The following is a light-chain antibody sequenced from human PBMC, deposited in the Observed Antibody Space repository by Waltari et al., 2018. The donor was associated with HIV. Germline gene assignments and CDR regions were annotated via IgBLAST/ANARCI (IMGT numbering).Light chain of an antibody. CDR2: GAS. Sequence: EVVMTQSPATLLESPGKTANLSCRASRSVGSSLAWYHQKPGRGPRLIFYGASSRSSDVPPTFSGSGAGTDFSLSISSLRSDDLGIYYCQQYNTWPLTFGRGTTVEIK. V-gene: IGKV3-15*01. J-gene: IGKJ1*01. CDR1: RSVGSS. CDR3: QQYNTWPLT.